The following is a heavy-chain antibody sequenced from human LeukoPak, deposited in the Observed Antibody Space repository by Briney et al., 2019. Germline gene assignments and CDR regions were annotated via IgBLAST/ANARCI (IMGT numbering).Heavy chain of an antibody. CDR1: GGSISSYY. D-gene: IGHD4-23*01. V-gene: IGHV4-59*08. Sequence: KPSETLSLTCTVSGGSISSYYWSWIRQPPGKGLEWIGYIYYSGSTNYNPSLKSRVTISVDTSKNQFSLKLSSVTAADTAVYYCARHGGDSDLVNFDYWGQGALVTVSS. CDR2: IYYSGST. J-gene: IGHJ4*02. CDR3: ARHGGDSDLVNFDY.